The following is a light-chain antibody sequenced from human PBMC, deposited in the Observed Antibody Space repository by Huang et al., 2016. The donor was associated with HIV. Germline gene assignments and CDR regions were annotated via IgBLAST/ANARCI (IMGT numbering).Light chain of an antibody. J-gene: IGKJ1*01. CDR2: WAC. Sequence: DIVMTQSPDSLAVSLGERATINCKSSQSVLDSSNNKNYLAWYQQKPGQPPNLLICWACTRESGVPDRFSGSGSGTDFTHSISSLQAEDVAVYYCQQYSNARTFGQGTKVEIK. CDR1: QSVLDSSNNKNY. CDR3: QQYSNART. V-gene: IGKV4-1*01.